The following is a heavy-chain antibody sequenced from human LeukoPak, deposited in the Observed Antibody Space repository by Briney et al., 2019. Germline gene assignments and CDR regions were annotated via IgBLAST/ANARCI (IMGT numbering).Heavy chain of an antibody. J-gene: IGHJ4*02. V-gene: IGHV3-9*01. CDR1: GFTFDDYA. Sequence: GGSLRLSCAASGFTFDDYAMHWVRQAPGKGLEWVSGISWNSGSIGYADSVKGRFTISRDNAKNSLYLQMNSLRAEDTALYYCAKASALLWFGIPSKGYFDYWGQGTLVTVSS. D-gene: IGHD3-10*01. CDR3: AKASALLWFGIPSKGYFDY. CDR2: ISWNSGSI.